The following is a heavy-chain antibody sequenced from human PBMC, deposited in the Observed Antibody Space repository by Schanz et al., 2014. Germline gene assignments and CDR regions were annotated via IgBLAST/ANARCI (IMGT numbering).Heavy chain of an antibody. V-gene: IGHV3-30*04. CDR2: ISYDGSSK. Sequence: VQLVESGGGLVQPGGSLKLSCAASGFTFSASAMHWVRQAPGKGLEWVAVISYDGSSKNHADSVQGRFTISRDNSKNALYLQMDSLRAEDTAVYYCARGIITMVRGGDVGAFDTWGQGTMVTVSS. CDR1: GFTFSASA. D-gene: IGHD3-10*01. J-gene: IGHJ3*02. CDR3: ARGIITMVRGGDVGAFDT.